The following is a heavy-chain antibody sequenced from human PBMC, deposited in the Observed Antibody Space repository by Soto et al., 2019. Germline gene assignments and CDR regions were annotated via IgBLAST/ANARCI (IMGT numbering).Heavy chain of an antibody. D-gene: IGHD1-20*01. CDR3: ARGTYNWNGLDAFDI. J-gene: IGHJ3*02. CDR2: IYHSGST. CDR1: SGSISSSNW. Sequence: QVQLQESGPGLVKPSGTLSLTCAVSSGSISSSNWWRWVRQPPGKGREGIWEIYHSGSTNYNPSLKSRVTTSVDKSKNQYSLKLSSVTAADTAEYYCARGTYNWNGLDAFDIWGQGTLVTVSS. V-gene: IGHV4-4*02.